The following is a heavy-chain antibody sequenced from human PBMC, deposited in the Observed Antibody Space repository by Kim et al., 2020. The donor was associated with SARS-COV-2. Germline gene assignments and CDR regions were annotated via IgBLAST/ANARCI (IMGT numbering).Heavy chain of an antibody. D-gene: IGHD6-19*01. CDR2: INPNSGGT. V-gene: IGHV1-2*02. J-gene: IGHJ5*02. CDR3: ARGKLPLRYSSLPFDP. CDR1: GYTFTGYY. Sequence: ASVKVSCKASGYTFTGYYMHWVRQAPGQGLEWMGWINPNSGGTNYAQKFQGRVTMTRDTSISTAYMELSRLRSDDTAVYYCARGKLPLRYSSLPFDPWGQGTLVTVSS.